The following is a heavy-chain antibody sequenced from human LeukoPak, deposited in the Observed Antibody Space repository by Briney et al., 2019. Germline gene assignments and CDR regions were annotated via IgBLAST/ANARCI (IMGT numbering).Heavy chain of an antibody. CDR2: IKQDGSEK. Sequence: GGSLRLSCAASGFTFSSYWMSWVRQAPGKGLEWVANIKQDGSEKNYLDSVKGRFTISRDNVKNSLYLQMNSLRAEDTAVYYCARLHYDTLTAYSIDYWGQGTLVTVSS. CDR1: GFTFSSYW. CDR3: ARLHYDTLTAYSIDY. J-gene: IGHJ4*02. V-gene: IGHV3-7*01. D-gene: IGHD3-9*01.